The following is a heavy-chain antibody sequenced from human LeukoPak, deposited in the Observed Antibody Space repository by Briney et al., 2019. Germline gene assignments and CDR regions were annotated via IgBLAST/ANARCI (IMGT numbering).Heavy chain of an antibody. D-gene: IGHD3-9*01. CDR1: GGSISSSSYY. Sequence: PWETLSLTCTVSGGSISSSSYYWGWIRQPPGKGLEWIGSIYYSGSTYYNLSLKSRVPISVDTSKNQFSLKQSSVTAADTGVYYCATAYYDILTGYLGNAFDIWGQGTMVTVSS. CDR2: IYYSGST. V-gene: IGHV4-39*07. CDR3: ATAYYDILTGYLGNAFDI. J-gene: IGHJ3*02.